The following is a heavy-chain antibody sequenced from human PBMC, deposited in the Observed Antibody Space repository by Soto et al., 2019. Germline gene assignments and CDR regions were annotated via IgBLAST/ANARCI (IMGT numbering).Heavy chain of an antibody. Sequence: GGSLRLSCAASGFTFSSYGMHWVRQAPGKGLEWVAVIWYDGSNKYYADSVKGRFTISRDNSKNTLYLQMNSLRAEDTAVYYCARDVEMFGELPDYWGQGTLVTVSS. J-gene: IGHJ4*02. V-gene: IGHV3-33*01. D-gene: IGHD3-10*02. CDR1: GFTFSSYG. CDR2: IWYDGSNK. CDR3: ARDVEMFGELPDY.